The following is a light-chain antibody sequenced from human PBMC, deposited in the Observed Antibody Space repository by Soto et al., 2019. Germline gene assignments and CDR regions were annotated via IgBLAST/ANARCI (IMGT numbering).Light chain of an antibody. V-gene: IGKV3-11*01. J-gene: IGKJ4*01. CDR2: DAS. CDR1: QSVSSY. CDR3: QQRSL. Sequence: EIVLTQSPATLSLSPGERATLSCRASQSVSSYLAWYQKKPGQAPRLLIYDASNRATGIPARFSGSGSGTDFTLTISRLEPEDFAVYYCQQRSLFGGGTKVDI.